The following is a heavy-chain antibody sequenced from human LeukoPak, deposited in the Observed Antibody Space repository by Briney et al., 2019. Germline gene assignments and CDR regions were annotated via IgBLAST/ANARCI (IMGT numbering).Heavy chain of an antibody. J-gene: IGHJ6*03. D-gene: IGHD5-12*01. CDR3: AKDRYGDYEAPFHYYMDA. V-gene: IGHV1-2*02. Sequence: ASVKVSCKASGYAFSGFYIHWVRQAPGQGLEWMGWINPNSGVTNYAQKLQGRVTITRDTSIDTAYMQLSRLRSDDTAVYYCAKDRYGDYEAPFHYYMDAWGRGTTVTVSS. CDR2: INPNSGVT. CDR1: GYAFSGFY.